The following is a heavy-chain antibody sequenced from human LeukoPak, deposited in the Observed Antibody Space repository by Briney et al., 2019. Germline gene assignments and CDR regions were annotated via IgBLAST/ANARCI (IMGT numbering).Heavy chain of an antibody. CDR1: GFTFSSYW. D-gene: IGHD3-3*01. Sequence: GGSLRLSCAASGFTFSSYWMHWVRRAPGKGLVWVSRINSDGSSTSYADSVKGRFTISRDNAKNTLYLQMNSLRAEDTAVYYCARVPDYDFWSGYYFDYWGQGTLVTVSS. CDR3: ARVPDYDFWSGYYFDY. CDR2: INSDGSST. J-gene: IGHJ4*02. V-gene: IGHV3-74*01.